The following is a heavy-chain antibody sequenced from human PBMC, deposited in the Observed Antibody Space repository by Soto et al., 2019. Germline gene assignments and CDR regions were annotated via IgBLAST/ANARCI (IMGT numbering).Heavy chain of an antibody. Sequence: ASVKVSGKASGYSIMTYGLSWVRQAPGHGLEWMGWINTYNGATNFAQKVQGRVTMTTDKSTNTAYMELRSLSSDDTAVYYCARYWSGGSNYYARFFDHWGQGTLVTVSS. V-gene: IGHV1-18*01. CDR1: GYSIMTYG. CDR3: ARYWSGGSNYYARFFDH. J-gene: IGHJ4*02. CDR2: INTYNGAT. D-gene: IGHD2-15*01.